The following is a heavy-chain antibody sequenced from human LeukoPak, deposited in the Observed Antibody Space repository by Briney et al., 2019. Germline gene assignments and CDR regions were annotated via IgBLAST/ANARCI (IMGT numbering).Heavy chain of an antibody. J-gene: IGHJ4*02. CDR2: INHSGST. CDR3: ARGNYTDY. CDR1: GGSFSGYY. V-gene: IGHV4-34*01. D-gene: IGHD3-3*01. Sequence: SETLSLTCAVYGGSFSGYYWSWIRQPPGKGLEWIGEINHSGSTNYNPSLKSRVTISVDTSKNQFSLKLSSVTAADTAVYYCARGNYTDYWCQGTLVTVSS.